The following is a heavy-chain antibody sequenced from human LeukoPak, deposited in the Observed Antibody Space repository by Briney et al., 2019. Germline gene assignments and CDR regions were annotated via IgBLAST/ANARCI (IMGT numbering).Heavy chain of an antibody. J-gene: IGHJ4*02. CDR1: GDSISTYY. CDR2: IYYSGST. D-gene: IGHD4-17*01. V-gene: IGHV4-59*12. CDR3: ARVPAFYYGDYWTSSNYFDY. Sequence: PSETLSLTCTVSGDSISTYYWSWIRQPPGKGLEWIGCIYYSGSTNYNPSLKSRVTISVDTSKNQFSLKLSSVTAADTAVYYCARVPAFYYGDYWTSSNYFDYWGQGTLVTVSS.